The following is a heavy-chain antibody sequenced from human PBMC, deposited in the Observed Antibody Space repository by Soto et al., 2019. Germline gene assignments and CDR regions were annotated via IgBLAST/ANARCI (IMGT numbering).Heavy chain of an antibody. J-gene: IGHJ5*02. CDR2: IYPGDSDT. V-gene: IGHV5-51*01. Sequence: GESLKISCKGSGYSFTSYWIGWVRQIPGKGLEWMGIIYPGDSDTRYSPSFQGQDTISADKSISTAYLQWSSLKASDTAMYYCARHISEWQQLGGRFDPWGQGTLVTVYS. CDR3: ARHISEWQQLGGRFDP. CDR1: GYSFTSYW. D-gene: IGHD6-13*01.